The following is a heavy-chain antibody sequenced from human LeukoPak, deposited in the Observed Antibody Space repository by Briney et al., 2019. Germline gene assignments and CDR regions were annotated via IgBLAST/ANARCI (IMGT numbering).Heavy chain of an antibody. CDR3: ARASLRYFDWLSRRGFDP. CDR2: INHSGST. D-gene: IGHD3-9*01. V-gene: IGHV4-34*01. J-gene: IGHJ5*02. CDR1: GGSFSGYY. Sequence: SETPSLTCAVYGGSFSGYYWSWIRQPPGKGLEWIGEINHSGSTNYNPSLKGRVTISVDTSKNQFSLKLSSVTAADTAVYYCARASLRYFDWLSRRGFDPWGQGTLVTVSS.